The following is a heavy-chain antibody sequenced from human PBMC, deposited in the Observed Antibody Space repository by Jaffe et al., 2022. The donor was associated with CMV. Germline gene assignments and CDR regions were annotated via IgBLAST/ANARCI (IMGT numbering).Heavy chain of an antibody. Sequence: EVQLVESGGGLVQPGGSLRLSCAASRFTFSSYWMHWVRQAPGKGLVWVSRINGDGSITGYADSVKGRFTISRDNAKNTLHLQMNSLRDEDTAVYYCARSSSSWYVVFDVWGQGTMVTVSP. CDR3: ARSSSSWYVVFDV. CDR1: RFTFSSYW. D-gene: IGHD6-13*01. V-gene: IGHV3-74*01. CDR2: INGDGSIT. J-gene: IGHJ3*01.